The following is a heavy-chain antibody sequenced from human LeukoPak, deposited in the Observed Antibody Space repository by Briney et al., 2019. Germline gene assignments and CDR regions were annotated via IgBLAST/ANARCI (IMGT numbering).Heavy chain of an antibody. CDR2: ILSSSATI. V-gene: IGHV3-48*01. J-gene: IGHJ6*03. CDR3: ARVTEMWFGGTGYMDV. D-gene: IGHD3-10*01. Sequence: GGSLRLSCAASGFMFSSYTMNWVRQAPGKGLESVLYILSSSATIYYADSVGGRFTMSRDNAKNSLYLEMNSLRAEDTAVYYCARVTEMWFGGTGYMDVWGKGTTVTVSS. CDR1: GFMFSSYT.